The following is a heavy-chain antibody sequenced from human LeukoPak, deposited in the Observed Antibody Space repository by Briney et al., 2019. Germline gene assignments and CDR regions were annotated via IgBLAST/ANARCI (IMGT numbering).Heavy chain of an antibody. V-gene: IGHV3-30*03. CDR2: ISYDGSHK. CDR3: SASRPHYGDYYGLDV. D-gene: IGHD4/OR15-4a*01. CDR1: GFTFSSYG. J-gene: IGHJ6*02. Sequence: QPGRSLRLSCAASGFTFSSYGMHWVRQAPGKGLEWVAVISYDGSHKYSADSVKGRFTISRDNSKNTLYLQMNSLRTEDTAVCFCSASRPHYGDYYGLDVWDHGTTVTVSS.